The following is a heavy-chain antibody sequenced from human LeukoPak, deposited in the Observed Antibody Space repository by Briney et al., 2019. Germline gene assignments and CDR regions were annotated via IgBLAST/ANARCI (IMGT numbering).Heavy chain of an antibody. CDR1: GFTFSSYA. V-gene: IGHV3-66*04. J-gene: IGHJ3*02. CDR3: ARQSPFDI. Sequence: PGGSLRLSCAASGFTFSSYAMSWVRQAPGKGLEWVSVIYSGGSTYYADSVKGRFTISRDNSKNTLYLQMNSLRAEDTAVYYCARQSPFDIWGQGTMVTVSS. CDR2: IYSGGST.